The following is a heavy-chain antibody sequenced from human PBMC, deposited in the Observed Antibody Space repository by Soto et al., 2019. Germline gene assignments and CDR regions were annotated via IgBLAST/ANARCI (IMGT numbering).Heavy chain of an antibody. Sequence: PSETLSLTCTVSGGSISSGAYYWTWVRQPPGKGLEWIGHIFDSGSTYYNPSLKSRLTISMDTSKNQFSLRLSSVTAADTAVYYCAREIMPLTNDWYFDLWGRGTLVTVSS. V-gene: IGHV4-30-4*01. CDR3: AREIMPLTNDWYFDL. J-gene: IGHJ2*01. CDR2: IFDSGST. D-gene: IGHD2-8*01. CDR1: GGSISSGAYY.